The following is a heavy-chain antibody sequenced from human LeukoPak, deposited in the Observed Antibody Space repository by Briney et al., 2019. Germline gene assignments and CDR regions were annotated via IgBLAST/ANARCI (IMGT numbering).Heavy chain of an antibody. Sequence: SETLSLACAVYGGSFSGYYWSWIRQPPGKGLEWIGEINHSGSTNYNPSLKSRVTISVDTSKNQFSLKLSSVTAADTAVYYCARRGWFGESPHYYMDVWGKGTTVTISS. CDR2: INHSGST. D-gene: IGHD3-10*01. V-gene: IGHV4-34*01. CDR3: ARRGWFGESPHYYMDV. CDR1: GGSFSGYY. J-gene: IGHJ6*03.